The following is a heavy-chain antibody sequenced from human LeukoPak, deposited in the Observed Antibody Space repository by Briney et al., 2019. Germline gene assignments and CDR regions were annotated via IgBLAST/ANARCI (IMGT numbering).Heavy chain of an antibody. J-gene: IGHJ4*02. D-gene: IGHD1-26*01. Sequence: GGSLRLSCPASGFTLSSYSMNWVRQAPGKGLEWVSSISSSSSYIYYADSVKGRFTISRDNAKNSLYLQMNSLRAEDTAVYYCAGYSGSYYIGDYWGQGTLVTVSS. CDR2: ISSSSSYI. V-gene: IGHV3-21*01. CDR1: GFTLSSYS. CDR3: AGYSGSYYIGDY.